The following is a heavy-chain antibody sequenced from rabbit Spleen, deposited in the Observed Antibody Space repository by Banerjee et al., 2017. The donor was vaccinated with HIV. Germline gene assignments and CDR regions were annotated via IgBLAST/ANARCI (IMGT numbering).Heavy chain of an antibody. J-gene: IGHJ4*01. Sequence: QEQLVESGGGLVKPEGSLKLSCTASGFSFSNKAVMCWVRQAPGKGLEWIACIDVRSGEDVYATWAKGRFTISKTSSTTMTLQMTSLTAADTAAYFCARDLPAVIGWNLNLWGPGTLVTVS. CDR3: ARDLPAVIGWNLNL. V-gene: IGHV1S45*01. CDR2: IDVRSGED. D-gene: IGHD2-1*01. CDR1: GFSFSNKAV.